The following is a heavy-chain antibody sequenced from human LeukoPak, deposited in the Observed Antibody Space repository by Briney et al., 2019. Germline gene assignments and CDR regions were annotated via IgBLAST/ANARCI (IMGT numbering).Heavy chain of an antibody. D-gene: IGHD6-19*01. J-gene: IGHJ5*02. CDR2: IYTSGST. V-gene: IGHV4-61*02. CDR1: GGSISSGSYY. Sequence: SETLSLTCTVSGGSISSGSYYWSWIRQPAGKGLEWIGRIYTSGSTNYNPSLKSRVTISVDTSKNQFSLKLSSVTTADTAVYYCARVAAVAGTGNWFDPWGQGTLVTVSS. CDR3: ARVAAVAGTGNWFDP.